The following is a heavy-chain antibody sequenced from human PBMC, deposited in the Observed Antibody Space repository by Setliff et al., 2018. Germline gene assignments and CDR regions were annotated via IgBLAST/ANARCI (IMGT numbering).Heavy chain of an antibody. CDR3: ARHGGRLGSPFDS. J-gene: IGHJ4*02. V-gene: IGHV4-59*08. CDR2: IYNSGST. Sequence: SETLSLTCTVSGNSIGNFCIRQAPGKALEWIAYIYNSGSTNYNPSLKSRVTISLGSSKNHFSLKLTSVTAADTAVYYCARHGGRLGSPFDSWDQGTLVTV. CDR1: GNSIGNF. D-gene: IGHD7-27*01.